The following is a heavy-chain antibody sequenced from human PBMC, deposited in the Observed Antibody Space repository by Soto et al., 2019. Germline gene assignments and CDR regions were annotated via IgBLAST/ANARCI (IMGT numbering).Heavy chain of an antibody. CDR2: ISPDGNNR. Sequence: GGSLRRSFAASGFTFSSYVVHWVRQAPGKGMELVATISPDGNNRRYADSVEGRFTLSRDNSNETLFLQMNSLRAGDTAVYFCARDAYSYGGHQVDWWGQGTRVTVSS. CDR1: GFTFSSYV. D-gene: IGHD5-18*01. V-gene: IGHV3-30-3*01. CDR3: ARDAYSYGGHQVDW. J-gene: IGHJ4*01.